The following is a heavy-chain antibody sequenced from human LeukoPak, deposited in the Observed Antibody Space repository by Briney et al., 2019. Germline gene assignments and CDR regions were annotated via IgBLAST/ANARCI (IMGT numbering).Heavy chain of an antibody. V-gene: IGHV1-18*04. CDR2: ISAYNGDT. CDR3: TRDETYYDSSGYPEY. Sequence: ASVKVSCKASGYTFTGYYMHWVRQAPGQGLEWMGWISAYNGDTTYAQKLQGRVTVTTDTSTSTAYMELRSLRSDDTAVYYCTRDETYYDSSGYPEYWGQGTLVTVSS. J-gene: IGHJ4*02. D-gene: IGHD3-22*01. CDR1: GYTFTGYY.